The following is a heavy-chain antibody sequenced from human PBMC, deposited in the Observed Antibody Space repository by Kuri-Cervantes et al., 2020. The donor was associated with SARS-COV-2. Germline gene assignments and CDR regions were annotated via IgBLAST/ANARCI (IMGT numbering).Heavy chain of an antibody. Sequence: GGSLRLSCAASGFTFGDYAMSWFRQAPGKGLEWVGFIRSKAYGGTTEYAASVKGRFTISRDDSKSIAYLQMNSLRAEDTAVYYCARFRTGTTLNYYYYYGMDVWGQGTTVTVSS. CDR2: IRSKAYGGTT. D-gene: IGHD1-7*01. CDR3: ARFRTGTTLNYYYYYGMDV. J-gene: IGHJ6*02. V-gene: IGHV3-49*03. CDR1: GFTFGDYA.